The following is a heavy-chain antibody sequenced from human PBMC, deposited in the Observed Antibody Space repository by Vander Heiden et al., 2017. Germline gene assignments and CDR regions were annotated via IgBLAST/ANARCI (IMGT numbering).Heavy chain of an antibody. J-gene: IGHJ4*02. Sequence: QVQLQESGPGLVKPSETLSLTCTVSGGSISSYYWSWIRQPPGKGLEWIGYIYYSGSTNYNPSLKSRVTISVDTSKNQFSLKLSSVTAADTAVYYCARSARFAGRLYDYWGQGTLVTVSS. V-gene: IGHV4-59*01. CDR2: IYYSGST. CDR3: ARSARFAGRLYDY. D-gene: IGHD3-16*01. CDR1: GGSISSYY.